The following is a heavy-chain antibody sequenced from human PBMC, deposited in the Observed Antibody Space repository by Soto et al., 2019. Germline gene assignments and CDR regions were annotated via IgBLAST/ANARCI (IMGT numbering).Heavy chain of an antibody. Sequence: GGSLRLSCAASGFTFSSYWMHWVRQAPRKGLVWVSRINSDGSNTNYADSVKGRFTISRDNAKNTLFLQMNSLIAEDTAVYYCASSVRFCSGGSCQFGPALDYWGQGALVTVSS. D-gene: IGHD2-15*01. CDR1: GFTFSSYW. CDR2: INSDGSNT. J-gene: IGHJ4*02. CDR3: ASSVRFCSGGSCQFGPALDY. V-gene: IGHV3-74*01.